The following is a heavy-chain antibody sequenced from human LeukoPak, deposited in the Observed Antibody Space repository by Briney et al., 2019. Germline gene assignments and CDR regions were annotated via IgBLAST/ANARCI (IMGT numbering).Heavy chain of an antibody. CDR2: IWYDGSNK. Sequence: GGSLRLSCAASGFTFSDYSMNWVRQAPGKGLEWVAVIWYDGSNKYYADSVKGRFTISRDNSKNTLYLQMNSLRAEDTAVYYCARDPTNTAMATFDYWGQGTLVTVSS. V-gene: IGHV3-33*08. D-gene: IGHD5-18*01. CDR1: GFTFSDYS. CDR3: ARDPTNTAMATFDY. J-gene: IGHJ4*02.